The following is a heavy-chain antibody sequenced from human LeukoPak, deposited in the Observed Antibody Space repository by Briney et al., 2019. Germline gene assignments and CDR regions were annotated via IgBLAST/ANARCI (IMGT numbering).Heavy chain of an antibody. D-gene: IGHD6-13*01. CDR2: ISSGSTYI. Sequence: GGSLRLSCAASGFTFSTNSMSWVRKSPGKGLEWVSSISSGSTYIYYADSVKGRFTIARDNAKNSLYLQMNSLRAEDTAVYYCAKCIAAVPNWFDPWGQGTLVTVSS. CDR1: GFTFSTNS. J-gene: IGHJ5*02. V-gene: IGHV3-21*04. CDR3: AKCIAAVPNWFDP.